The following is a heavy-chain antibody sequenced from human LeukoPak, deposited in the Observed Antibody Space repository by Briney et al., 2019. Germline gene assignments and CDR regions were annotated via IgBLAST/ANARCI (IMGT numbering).Heavy chain of an antibody. CDR3: ARQAYSSSSNFDY. Sequence: SETLSLTSTGSGGSISSYYWSWMPQPPGQGLEWSGYIYYSGSTNYNPSLKSRVTISVDTSKNQFSLKLSSVTAADTAVYCCARQAYSSSSNFDYWGQGTLVTVSS. CDR1: GGSISSYY. CDR2: IYYSGST. D-gene: IGHD6-6*01. V-gene: IGHV4-59*08. J-gene: IGHJ4*02.